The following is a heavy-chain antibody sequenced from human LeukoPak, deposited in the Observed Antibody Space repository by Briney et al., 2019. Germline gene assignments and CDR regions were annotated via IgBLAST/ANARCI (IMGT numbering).Heavy chain of an antibody. CDR2: IYHSGST. J-gene: IGHJ3*02. V-gene: IGHV4-30-2*01. CDR3: ASRYRGATSPRAFDI. D-gene: IGHD1-26*01. CDR1: GGSISSGGYY. Sequence: PSQTLSLTCTVSGGSISSGGYYWSWIRQPPGKGLEWIGYIYHSGSTNYNPSLKSRVTISVDTSKNQFSLKLSSVTAADTAVYYCASRYRGATSPRAFDIWGQGTMVTVSS.